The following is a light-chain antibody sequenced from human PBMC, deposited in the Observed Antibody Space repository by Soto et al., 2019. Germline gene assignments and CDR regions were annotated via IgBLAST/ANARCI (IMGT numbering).Light chain of an antibody. CDR2: GAS. J-gene: IGKJ2*02. CDR1: QTITSYF. V-gene: IGKV3-20*01. CDR3: QQYGRSLLMRT. Sequence: EIVLTQSPGTLSLSPGERATLSCRASQTITSYFLAWYQQKPGQSPRLLIYGASTRAAGVPDRFSGSGSGTDFTLTITSLEPEDFAMYYCQQYGRSLLMRTFGQGTKLEVK.